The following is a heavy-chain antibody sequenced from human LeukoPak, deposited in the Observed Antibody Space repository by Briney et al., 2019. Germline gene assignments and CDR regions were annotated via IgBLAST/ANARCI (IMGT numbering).Heavy chain of an antibody. Sequence: ASVKVSCKASGYTFTGYYMHWVRQAPGQGLEWMGRISPNSGGTDYAQKFQGRVTMTGDTSINTAYMELSRLRSDDTAVYYCARVDHSGYSYGLAPNFDYWGQGTLVTVSS. D-gene: IGHD5-18*01. CDR1: GYTFTGYY. J-gene: IGHJ4*02. V-gene: IGHV1-2*06. CDR3: ARVDHSGYSYGLAPNFDY. CDR2: ISPNSGGT.